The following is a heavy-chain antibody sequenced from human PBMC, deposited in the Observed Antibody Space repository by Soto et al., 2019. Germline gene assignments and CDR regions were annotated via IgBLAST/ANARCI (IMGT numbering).Heavy chain of an antibody. CDR1: GFTFNIYA. CDR3: AKDRYLDHDSRGYLFDN. Sequence: EVQLLESGGDLIQPGGSLRLSCAASGFTFNIYAMTWVRQAPGKGLEWVSAISRYGDITYYADSVECRFSISRDNSKNTLYLQMNSLRAEDTAVYYCAKDRYLDHDSRGYLFDNWGQGTLVTVSS. V-gene: IGHV3-23*01. J-gene: IGHJ4*02. CDR2: ISRYGDIT. D-gene: IGHD3-22*01.